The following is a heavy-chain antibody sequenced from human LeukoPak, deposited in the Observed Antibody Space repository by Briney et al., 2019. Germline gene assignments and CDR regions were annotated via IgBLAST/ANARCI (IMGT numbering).Heavy chain of an antibody. CDR3: AKRSVGATRAFDI. J-gene: IGHJ3*02. CDR1: GFTFSSYG. D-gene: IGHD1-26*01. Sequence: PGGSLRLSCAASGFTFSSYGMHWVRQAPGKGLEWVTFIRHDGSNEYYADSVKGRFTISRDNSKNTLYLQMNSLRAEDTAVYYCAKRSVGATRAFDIWGQGTMVTVSS. V-gene: IGHV3-30*02. CDR2: IRHDGSNE.